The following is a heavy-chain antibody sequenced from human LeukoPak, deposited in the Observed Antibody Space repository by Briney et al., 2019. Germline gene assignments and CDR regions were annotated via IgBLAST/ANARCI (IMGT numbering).Heavy chain of an antibody. V-gene: IGHV4-31*03. Sequence: ASETLSLTCTVSGGSISSNTYYWSWIRQHPGKGLEWIGYIYYSGNTYYNPFLKSRVTVSVDTSKNQFSLKLNSVTAADTAVYYCASVIAVAVPYYFDEWGQGTLVTVSS. CDR3: ASVIAVAVPYYFDE. J-gene: IGHJ4*01. CDR1: GGSISSNTYY. D-gene: IGHD6-19*01. CDR2: IYYSGNT.